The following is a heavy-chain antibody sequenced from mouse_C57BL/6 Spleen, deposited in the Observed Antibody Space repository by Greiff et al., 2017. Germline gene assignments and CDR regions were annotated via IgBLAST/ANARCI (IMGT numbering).Heavy chain of an antibody. V-gene: IGHV1-82*01. CDR2: IYPGDGAT. D-gene: IGHD3-3*01. CDR1: GYAFSSSW. CDR3: ARGGDGDYFDY. Sequence: VQLQESGPELVKPGASVKISCKASGYAFSSSWMNWVKQRPGKGLEWIGRIYPGDGATNYNGKFKGKATLTADKSSSTAYMQLSSLTSEDSAVYFCARGGDGDYFDYGGQGTTLTVSS. J-gene: IGHJ2*01.